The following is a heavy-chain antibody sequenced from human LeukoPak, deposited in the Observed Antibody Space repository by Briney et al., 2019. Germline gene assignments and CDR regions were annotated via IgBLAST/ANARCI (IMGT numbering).Heavy chain of an antibody. CDR3: ARGGDPRSLGDFDY. CDR2: ISSSSSYK. Sequence: GGSLRLSCAASGFTFSDYYMSWIRQAPGKGLEWVSYISSSSSYKNYADSVKGRFTISRDNAKNSLYLQMNSLRAEDTAVYYCARGGDPRSLGDFDYWGQGTLVTVSS. J-gene: IGHJ4*02. CDR1: GFTFSDYY. D-gene: IGHD3-10*01. V-gene: IGHV3-11*05.